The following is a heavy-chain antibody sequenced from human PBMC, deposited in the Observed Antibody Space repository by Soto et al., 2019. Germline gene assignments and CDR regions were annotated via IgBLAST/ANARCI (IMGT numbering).Heavy chain of an antibody. V-gene: IGHV4-34*01. Sequence: PSETLSLTCAVYGGSFSGYYWSWIRQPPGKGLEWIGEINHSGSTNYNPSLKSRVTISVDTSKNQFSLKLSSVTAADTAVYYCARGEIEGMGLYYYYGMDVWGQGTTVTVSS. CDR2: INHSGST. J-gene: IGHJ6*02. D-gene: IGHD1-26*01. CDR1: GGSFSGYY. CDR3: ARGEIEGMGLYYYYGMDV.